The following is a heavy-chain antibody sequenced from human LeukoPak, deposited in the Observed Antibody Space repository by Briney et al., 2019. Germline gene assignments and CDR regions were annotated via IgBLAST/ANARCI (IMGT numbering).Heavy chain of an antibody. CDR1: GFTFSSYA. J-gene: IGHJ4*02. CDR3: ARDRDTAMGL. V-gene: IGHV3-30-3*01. Sequence: QPGGSLRLSCAASGFTFSSYAMHWVRQAPGKGLEWVAVISYDGSNKYYADSVKGRFTISRDNSKNTLYLQMNSLRAEDTAVYYCARDRDTAMGLWGQGTLVTVSS. CDR2: ISYDGSNK. D-gene: IGHD5-18*01.